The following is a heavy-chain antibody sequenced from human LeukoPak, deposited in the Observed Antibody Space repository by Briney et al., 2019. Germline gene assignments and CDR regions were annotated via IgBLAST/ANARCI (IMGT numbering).Heavy chain of an antibody. CDR1: GYTFTGYY. V-gene: IGHV1-2*02. J-gene: IGHJ4*02. CDR2: INPNSGGT. Sequence: ASVKVSCKASGYTFTGYYMHWVRQAPGQGLEWMGWINPNSGGTNYAQKFQGRVTMTRDTSISTAYMELSSLRSEDTAVYYCARDPYYYDSSGYFPSYYFDYWGQGTLVTVSS. D-gene: IGHD3-22*01. CDR3: ARDPYYYDSSGYFPSYYFDY.